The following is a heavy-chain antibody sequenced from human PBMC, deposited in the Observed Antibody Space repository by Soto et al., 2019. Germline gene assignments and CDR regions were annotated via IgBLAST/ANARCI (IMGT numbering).Heavy chain of an antibody. Sequence: EVKLVESGGGSVQPGGSLRVSCAASGFTLSSYSMHWVRQAPGKGLEWFSYISGSGGTIYYADSVKGRCTISRDNAKNSLSVPMNSLRDEYTAVYFCARETGLRSSGWSYYFDFWGQGARVTVSS. J-gene: IGHJ4*02. CDR2: ISGSGGTI. D-gene: IGHD6-19*01. V-gene: IGHV3-48*02. CDR3: ARETGLRSSGWSYYFDF. CDR1: GFTLSSYS.